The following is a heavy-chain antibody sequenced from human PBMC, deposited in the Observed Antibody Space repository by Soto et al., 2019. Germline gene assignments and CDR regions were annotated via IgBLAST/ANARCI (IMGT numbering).Heavy chain of an antibody. CDR2: INTDGSIT. J-gene: IGHJ4*02. CDR3: AKDLSSVPEY. V-gene: IGHV3-74*01. Sequence: EVLLVESGGGLVQPGGSLRLSCAASGFTFRGYWMDWVRQAPGKGLEWVSRINTDGSITSYADSVKGRFTVSRDNARDTLYLQMNSLRVEDTAVYYCAKDLSSVPEYWGQGTLVTVSS. D-gene: IGHD1-26*01. CDR1: GFTFRGYW.